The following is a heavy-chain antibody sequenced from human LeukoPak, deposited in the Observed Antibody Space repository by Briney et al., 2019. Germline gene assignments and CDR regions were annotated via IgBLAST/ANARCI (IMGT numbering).Heavy chain of an antibody. D-gene: IGHD3-16*01. Sequence: ASVKVSCKASGYTFTSYDINWVRQATGQGLEWMGWMNPNSGNTGYAQKFQGRVTMTRNTSISTAYMELSSLRSEDTAVYYCARIKAPPTYNGFAPGAREPLVTVSS. V-gene: IGHV1-8*01. CDR2: MNPNSGNT. J-gene: IGHJ5*02. CDR3: ARIKAPPTYNGFAP. CDR1: GYTFTSYD.